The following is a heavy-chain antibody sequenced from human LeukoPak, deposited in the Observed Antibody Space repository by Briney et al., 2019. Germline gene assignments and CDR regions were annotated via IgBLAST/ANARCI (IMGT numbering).Heavy chain of an antibody. CDR3: ARRRGGSSWTDY. J-gene: IGHJ4*02. CDR1: GCSISSSVYY. CDR2: INYSGST. Sequence: PSETLSLTCIVSGCSISSSVYYWAWIRQPPGKGLEWIGNINYSGSTYYNPSLKSRVTISVDTSKNQFSLKLSSVTAADTAVYYCARRRGGSSWTDYWGQGTLVIVSS. V-gene: IGHV4-39*01. D-gene: IGHD6-13*01.